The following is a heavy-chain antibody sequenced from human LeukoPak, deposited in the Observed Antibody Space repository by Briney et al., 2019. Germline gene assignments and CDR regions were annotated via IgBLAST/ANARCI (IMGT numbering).Heavy chain of an antibody. CDR2: ISYDGSNK. D-gene: IGHD6-13*01. V-gene: IGHV3-30*04. J-gene: IGHJ1*01. Sequence: GGSLRLSCTASGFTFGDHAMSWVRQAPGKGLEWVAVISYDGSNKYYADSVKGRFTISRDNSKNTLYLQMNSLRAEDTAVYYCARGGAAAAHLGIEYFQHWGQGTLVTVSS. CDR1: GFTFGDHA. CDR3: ARGGAAAAHLGIEYFQH.